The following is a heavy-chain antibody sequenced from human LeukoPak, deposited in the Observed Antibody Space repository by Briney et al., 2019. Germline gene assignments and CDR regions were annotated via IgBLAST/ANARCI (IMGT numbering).Heavy chain of an antibody. Sequence: GGSLRLSCAASGFTFSSYSMNWVRQAPGKGLEWVSSISSSSSYIYYADSVKGRFTISRGNAKNSLYLQMNSLRAEDTAIYYCAELGITMIGGVWGKGTTVTISS. CDR2: ISSSSSYI. CDR1: GFTFSSYS. V-gene: IGHV3-21*01. CDR3: AELGITMIGGV. J-gene: IGHJ6*04. D-gene: IGHD3-10*02.